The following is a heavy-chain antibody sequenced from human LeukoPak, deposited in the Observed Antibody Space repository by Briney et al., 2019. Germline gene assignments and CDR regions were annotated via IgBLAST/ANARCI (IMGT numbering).Heavy chain of an antibody. CDR2: INPNSGGT. J-gene: IGHJ4*02. CDR1: GYTFTGYY. V-gene: IGHV1-2*02. D-gene: IGHD5-12*01. Sequence: ASVTVSFKASGYTFTGYYMHWVRQAPGQGLEWMGWINPNSGGTNYAQKFQGRVTMTRDTSISTAYMELSRLRSDDTAVYYCARDQGYSGTDYWGQGTLVTVSS. CDR3: ARDQGYSGTDY.